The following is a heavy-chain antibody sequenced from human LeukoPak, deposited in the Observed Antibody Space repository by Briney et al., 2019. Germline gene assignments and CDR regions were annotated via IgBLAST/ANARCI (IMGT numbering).Heavy chain of an antibody. J-gene: IGHJ6*02. Sequence: ASVKVSSKASGYTFTSCYMHWVRQAPGQGLEWMGIINPSGGSTSYAQKFQGRVTMTRDTSTSTVYMELSSLRSEDTAVYYCARGLEPGTTPLSYYYGMDVWGQGTTVTVSS. D-gene: IGHD1-1*01. V-gene: IGHV1-46*01. CDR3: ARGLEPGTTPLSYYYGMDV. CDR1: GYTFTSCY. CDR2: INPSGGST.